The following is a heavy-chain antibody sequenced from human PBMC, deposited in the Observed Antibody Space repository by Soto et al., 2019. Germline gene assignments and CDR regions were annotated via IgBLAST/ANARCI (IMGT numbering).Heavy chain of an antibody. V-gene: IGHV3-30*04. CDR2: ISYDGSNK. Sequence: QVQLEESGGGVVQPGRSLRLSCAASGFTFSRHTMPWVRPAPGKGLEWVASISYDGSNKYYADSVKGRFTISRDNSKNTLSVQMDSLRAEDTAVYYCARDRLRLGELSLLGYFDYWGQGTLVTVSS. D-gene: IGHD3-16*02. CDR3: ARDRLRLGELSLLGYFDY. J-gene: IGHJ4*02. CDR1: GFTFSRHT.